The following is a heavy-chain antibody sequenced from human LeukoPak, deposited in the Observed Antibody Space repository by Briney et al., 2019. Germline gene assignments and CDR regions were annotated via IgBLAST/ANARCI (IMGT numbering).Heavy chain of an antibody. CDR3: ARGQGPSMVATFNYYYYYGMDV. D-gene: IGHD5-12*01. V-gene: IGHV1-8*01. CDR2: MNPNSGNT. J-gene: IGHJ6*02. CDR1: GYTFTSYD. Sequence: ASVKVSCKASGYTFTSYDINWVRQATGQGLEWMGWMNPNSGNTGYAQKFQGRVTMTRNTSISTAYLELSSLRSEATAVYYCARGQGPSMVATFNYYYYYGMDVWGQGTTVTVSS.